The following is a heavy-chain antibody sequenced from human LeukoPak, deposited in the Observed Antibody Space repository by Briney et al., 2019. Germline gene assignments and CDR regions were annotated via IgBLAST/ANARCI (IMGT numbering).Heavy chain of an antibody. J-gene: IGHJ4*02. D-gene: IGHD3-10*01. Sequence: ASVKVSCKASGYTFTSYGISWVRQAPGQGLEWMGWISAYNGNTNYAQKLQGRVTMTADTSTSTAYMELRSLRSDDTAVYYCARVGRGMVRGVIITISKYYFDYWGQGTLVTVSS. V-gene: IGHV1-18*01. CDR3: ARVGRGMVRGVIITISKYYFDY. CDR2: ISAYNGNT. CDR1: GYTFTSYG.